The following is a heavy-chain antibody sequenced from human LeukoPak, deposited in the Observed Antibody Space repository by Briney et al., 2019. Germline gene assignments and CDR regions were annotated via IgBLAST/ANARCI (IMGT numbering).Heavy chain of an antibody. CDR1: GFTFSTYW. J-gene: IGHJ4*02. CDR2: IKQDGSEK. D-gene: IGHD1-26*01. Sequence: GGSLRLSCSASGFTFSTYWMSWVRQAPGKGLEWVANIKQDGSEKYYVDSVKGRFTISRDNAKNSLFLQMNSLRAEDTAVYYCARDTRTFDYWGQGTLVTVSS. V-gene: IGHV3-7*01. CDR3: ARDTRTFDY.